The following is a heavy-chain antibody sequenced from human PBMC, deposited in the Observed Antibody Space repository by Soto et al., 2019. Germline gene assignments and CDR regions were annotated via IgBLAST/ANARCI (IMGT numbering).Heavy chain of an antibody. CDR1: GFTFSSYG. J-gene: IGHJ1*01. CDR2: ISYDGSDK. V-gene: IGHV3-30*18. Sequence: QVQLVESGGGVVQPGRSLRLSCAASGFTFSSYGMHWVRQAPGKGLEWVAVISYDGSDKYYADSVKGRFTISRDNSNNTLYLQMDSLRSEDTAVYYCAKGVVVATTDFQHWGQGNLVTVSS. D-gene: IGHD2-15*01. CDR3: AKGVVVATTDFQH.